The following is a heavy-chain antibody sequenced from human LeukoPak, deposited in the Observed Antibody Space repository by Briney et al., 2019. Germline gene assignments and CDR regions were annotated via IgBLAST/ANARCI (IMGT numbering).Heavy chain of an antibody. D-gene: IGHD3-22*01. V-gene: IGHV1-69*01. CDR1: GGTFSSYA. CDR2: IIPIFGTA. Sequence: SVKVSCKASGGTFSSYAISWVRQAPGQGLEWMGGIIPIFGTANYAQKFQGRVTITADESTSTAYMELSSLRSGDTAVYYCARDYYDSSGYAGFDYWGQGTLVTVSS. CDR3: ARDYYDSSGYAGFDY. J-gene: IGHJ4*02.